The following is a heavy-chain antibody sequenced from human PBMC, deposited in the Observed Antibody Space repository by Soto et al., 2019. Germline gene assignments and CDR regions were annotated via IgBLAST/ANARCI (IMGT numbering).Heavy chain of an antibody. CDR1: GDSISSYY. CDR3: ARRTMSGWFDS. V-gene: IGHV4-59*08. D-gene: IGHD1-1*01. J-gene: IGHJ5*01. CDR2: IYSSGST. Sequence: PSETLSLTCTVSGDSISSYYWCWLRQPPGKGLEWIGYIYSSGSTNYNPSLKSRVTILVDTSKNQFSLKLTSVTAADTAVYYCARRTMSGWFDSWGQGTLVTVSS.